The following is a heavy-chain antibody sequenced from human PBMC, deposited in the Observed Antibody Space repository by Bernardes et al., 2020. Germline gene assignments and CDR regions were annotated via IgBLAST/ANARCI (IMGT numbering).Heavy chain of an antibody. CDR2: IYYSGST. J-gene: IGHJ4*02. Sequence: SETLSLTCTVSGGSIRSYYWSWIRQPPGKGLEWIGYIYYSGSTNYNPSLKSRVTISVDTSKNQFSLKLSSVTAADTAVYYCARGFDYWGQGTLVTVSS. CDR3: ARGFDY. CDR1: GGSIRSYY. V-gene: IGHV4-59*01.